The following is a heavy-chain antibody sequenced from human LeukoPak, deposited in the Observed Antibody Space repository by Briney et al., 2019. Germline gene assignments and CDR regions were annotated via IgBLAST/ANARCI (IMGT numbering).Heavy chain of an antibody. CDR3: AKDRAYGDYADWFDP. J-gene: IGHJ5*02. Sequence: SGGSLRLSCAASGFTFSSYGMHWVRQAPGKGLEWVAFIRYDGSNKYYADSVKGRFTISRDNSKNTLYLQMNSLRAEDTAVYYCAKDRAYGDYADWFDPWGQGTLVTVSS. CDR1: GFTFSSYG. D-gene: IGHD4-17*01. CDR2: IRYDGSNK. V-gene: IGHV3-30*02.